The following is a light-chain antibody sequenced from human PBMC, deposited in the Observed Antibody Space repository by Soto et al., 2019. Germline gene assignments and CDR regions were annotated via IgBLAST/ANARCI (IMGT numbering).Light chain of an antibody. CDR3: QHYDSSPIT. CDR2: GAS. V-gene: IGKV3-20*01. J-gene: IGKJ5*01. Sequence: EIVLTQSPGTLSLSPGERSTLSCMSSQSVSSTYLAWYQQKPGQAPRLLIYGASSRATGIPDRFSGSGSGTDFTLTISRLDPEDFAVYYCQHYDSSPITFGQGTRLEIK. CDR1: QSVSSTY.